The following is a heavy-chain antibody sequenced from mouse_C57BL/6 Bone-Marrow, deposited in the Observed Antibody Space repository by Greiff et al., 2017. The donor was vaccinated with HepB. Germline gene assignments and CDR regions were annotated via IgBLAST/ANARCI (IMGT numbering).Heavy chain of an antibody. J-gene: IGHJ4*01. CDR2: ILPGSGST. D-gene: IGHD2-4*01. CDR3: ARVREVYYYYDARAMDY. V-gene: IGHV1-9*01. CDR1: GYTFTGYW. Sequence: VQLQQSGAELMKPGASVKLSCKATGYTFTGYWIEWVKQRPGHGLEWIGEILPGSGSTNYNEKFKGKATLTADTSSNTAYMQLSSLTTEDSAIYYGARVREVYYYYDARAMDYWGQGTSVTVSS.